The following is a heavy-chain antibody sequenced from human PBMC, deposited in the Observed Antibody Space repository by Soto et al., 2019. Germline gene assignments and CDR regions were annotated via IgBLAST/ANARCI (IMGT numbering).Heavy chain of an antibody. J-gene: IGHJ5*02. D-gene: IGHD3-22*01. V-gene: IGHV4-59*01. CDR1: GGSISSYN. CDR3: AKTPYSGYLWFDP. CDR2: IYYSGST. Sequence: SETLSLTCTVSGGSISSYNWSWIRQPPGKGLEWIGYIYYSGSTNYNPSLKSRVTISVDTSKKQFSLKLSSVTAADTAAYYCAKTPYSGYLWFDPWGQGTLVTVSS.